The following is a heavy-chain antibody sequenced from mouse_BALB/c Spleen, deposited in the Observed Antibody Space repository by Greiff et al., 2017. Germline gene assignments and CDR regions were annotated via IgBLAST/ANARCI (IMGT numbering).Heavy chain of an antibody. CDR2: ISNGGGST. CDR3: AKYRYDGAFAY. CDR1: GFTFSSYT. V-gene: IGHV5-12-2*01. D-gene: IGHD2-14*01. J-gene: IGHJ3*01. Sequence: EVHLVESGGGLVQPGGSLKLSCAASGFTFSSYTMSWVRQTPEKRLEWVAYISNGGGSTYYPDTVKGRFTISRDNAKNTLYLQMSSLKSEDTAMYYCAKYRYDGAFAYWGQGTLVTVSA.